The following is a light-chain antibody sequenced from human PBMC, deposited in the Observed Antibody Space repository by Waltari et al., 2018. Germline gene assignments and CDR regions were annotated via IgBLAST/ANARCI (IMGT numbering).Light chain of an antibody. CDR3: CSYAGSYAYVV. J-gene: IGLJ2*01. CDR2: DVS. V-gene: IGLV2-11*01. CDR1: SSDFGGYNY. Sequence: QSALTQPRSVSGSPGQSVTISCTGTSSDFGGYNYVSWYQQYTGKAPKLMIYDVSKRPSGVPDRFSGSKSGNTASLTISGLQAEDEADYYCCSYAGSYAYVVLGGGTKLTVL.